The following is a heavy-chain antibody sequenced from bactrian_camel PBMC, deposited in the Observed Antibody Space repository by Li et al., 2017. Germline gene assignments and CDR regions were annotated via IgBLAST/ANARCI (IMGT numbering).Heavy chain of an antibody. CDR3: VADGGGTWYPLRYVYYH. D-gene: IGHD6*01. Sequence: VQLVESGGGSVQAGGSLRLSCAASGYTYNRNCMAWFRQAPGKEREGVARIATGSGNTYYADSVKGRFTVSADNAKNTLYLQMNSLKPEDTAVYYCVADGGGTWYPLRYVYYHWGQGTQVTVS. V-gene: IGHV3S1*01. CDR1: GYTYNRNC. J-gene: IGHJ4*01. CDR2: IATGSGNT.